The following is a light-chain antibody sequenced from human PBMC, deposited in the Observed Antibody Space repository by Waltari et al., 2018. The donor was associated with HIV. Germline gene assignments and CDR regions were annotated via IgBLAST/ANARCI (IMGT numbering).Light chain of an antibody. CDR1: NFGNRI. V-gene: IGLV3-21*01. Sequence: SYVLTQPPSVSVATGETAEITCGGDNFGNRIVPWYQQKPGLAPVLVIDYNRDRPSGIPERFSGSKSGNSATLTITRVEAGDEADYYCQMWEGDIDHWLFGGGTKLTVL. CDR3: QMWEGDIDHWL. J-gene: IGLJ3*02. CDR2: YNR.